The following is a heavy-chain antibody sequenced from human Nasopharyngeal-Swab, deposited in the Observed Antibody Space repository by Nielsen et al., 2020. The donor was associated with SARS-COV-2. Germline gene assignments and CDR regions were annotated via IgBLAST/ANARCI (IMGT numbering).Heavy chain of an antibody. Sequence: IRQPPGKGPEWIGEINHIGSTNYNPSLTSRVTISVDTSKNQFSLKLSSVTAADTAVYYCARVRSGWQTYYYYGMDVWGQGTTVTVSS. D-gene: IGHD6-19*01. CDR3: ARVRSGWQTYYYYGMDV. V-gene: IGHV4-34*01. J-gene: IGHJ6*02. CDR2: INHIGST.